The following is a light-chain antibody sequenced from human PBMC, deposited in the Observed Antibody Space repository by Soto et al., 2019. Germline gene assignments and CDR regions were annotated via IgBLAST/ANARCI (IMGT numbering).Light chain of an antibody. J-gene: IGKJ1*01. V-gene: IGKV1-5*01. CDR3: QKYRSYWT. CDR1: QIISSW. Sequence: EIQMTQSPSTLSASLGDRVPITCIASQIISSWLAWYQQKPGNSPKVLIYDDSSLESGVPSRFSGSGSGTEFTLTISSLKPDDFETYYCQKYRSYWTVGQGTKVEIK. CDR2: DDS.